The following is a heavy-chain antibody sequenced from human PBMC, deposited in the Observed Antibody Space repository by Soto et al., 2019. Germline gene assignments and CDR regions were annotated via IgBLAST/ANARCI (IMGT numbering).Heavy chain of an antibody. V-gene: IGHV4-4*02. CDR2: IDHNGIT. CDR3: VRLNRDYYHYGMDV. CDR1: GDSISNSKW. J-gene: IGHJ6*02. Sequence: LSLTCAVSGDSISNSKWWTWVRQTPGKGLEWIGKIDHNGITNYNPSLESRVTILKDNSKNQLSLKLSSVTGADSAVYYCVRLNRDYYHYGMDVWGQGATVTVSS.